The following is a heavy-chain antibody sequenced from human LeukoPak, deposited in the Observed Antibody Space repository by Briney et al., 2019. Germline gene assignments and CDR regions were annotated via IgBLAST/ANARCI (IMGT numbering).Heavy chain of an antibody. CDR3: AKVRGYYFDY. J-gene: IGHJ4*02. V-gene: IGHV3-21*01. CDR1: GFTFSGYT. CDR2: ISSSSDYT. Sequence: GGSLRLSCAASGFTFSGYTMNWVRQAPGKGLEWVSSISSSSDYTYYADSVKGRFTISRDNVKNEVYLRMNSLRAEDTAVYYCAKVRGYYFDYWGQGILVTVSS.